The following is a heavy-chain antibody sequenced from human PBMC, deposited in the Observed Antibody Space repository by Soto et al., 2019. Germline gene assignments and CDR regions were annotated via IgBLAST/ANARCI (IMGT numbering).Heavy chain of an antibody. CDR1: GFTFSSYA. CDR3: AKVPGAGIVVVPAAMGGWFDP. Sequence: EVQLLESGGGLVQPGGSLRLSCAASGFTFSSYAMSWVRQAPGKGLEWVSAISGSGGSTYYADSVKGRFTISRDNSKNTLYLQMNSLRAEDTAVYYCAKVPGAGIVVVPAAMGGWFDPWGQGTLVTVSS. D-gene: IGHD2-2*01. CDR2: ISGSGGST. V-gene: IGHV3-23*01. J-gene: IGHJ5*02.